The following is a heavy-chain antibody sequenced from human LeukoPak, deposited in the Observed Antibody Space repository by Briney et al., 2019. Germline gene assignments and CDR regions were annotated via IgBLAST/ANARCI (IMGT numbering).Heavy chain of an antibody. CDR2: ISSTGTYI. Sequence: GGSLRLSCAASGFTFSSYSMLWVRQAPGKGLEWVSSISSTGTYIYYADSLRGRFTISRDNAKNSLYLQMNNLRAEDTAVYYCARDVGVAVAGTLFDYWGQGTLVTVSS. J-gene: IGHJ4*02. V-gene: IGHV3-21*01. CDR1: GFTFSSYS. D-gene: IGHD6-19*01. CDR3: ARDVGVAVAGTLFDY.